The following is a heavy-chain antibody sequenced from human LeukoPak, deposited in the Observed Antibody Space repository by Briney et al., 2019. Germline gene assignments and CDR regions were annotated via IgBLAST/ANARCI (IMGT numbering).Heavy chain of an antibody. Sequence: SETLSLTCAVYGGSFSGYYWSWIRQPPGKGLEWIGEINHSGSTNYNPSLKSRVTISVDTSKNQFSLKLSSVTAADTAVYYCARHLSGGTYPLDYWGQGTSVTVSS. CDR3: ARHLSGGTYPLDY. D-gene: IGHD1-26*01. J-gene: IGHJ4*02. V-gene: IGHV4-34*01. CDR2: INHSGST. CDR1: GGSFSGYY.